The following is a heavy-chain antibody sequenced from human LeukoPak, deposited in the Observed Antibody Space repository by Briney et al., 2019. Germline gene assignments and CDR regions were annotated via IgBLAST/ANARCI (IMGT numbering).Heavy chain of an antibody. CDR1: GFTFSSYW. Sequence: GGSLRLSCAASGFTFSSYWMHWVRQAPGKGLVWVSRISSDGSSTSYADSVKGRFTISRDNAKNTLYLQMNSLRAEDTAVYYCARTNAGGYNDYWGQGTLVTVSS. CDR2: ISSDGSST. V-gene: IGHV3-74*01. CDR3: ARTNAGGYNDY. D-gene: IGHD5-24*01. J-gene: IGHJ4*02.